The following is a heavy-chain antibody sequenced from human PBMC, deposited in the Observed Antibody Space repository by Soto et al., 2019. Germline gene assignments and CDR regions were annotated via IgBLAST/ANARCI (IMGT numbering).Heavy chain of an antibody. CDR1: GYTFMNYA. CDR2: ISPSTGNT. J-gene: IGHJ2*01. CDR3: ARCYCSVGSCYTCWHFDL. V-gene: IGHV1-18*01. D-gene: IGHD2-15*01. Sequence: QVQLVQSGAEVKEPGASVKLSCQASGYTFMNYAISWVRQAPGQGLEWMGWISPSTGNTDQAQNFQCRVTMTLDTSTNTANMELRTLRSDASAVYYCARCYCSVGSCYTCWHFDLWGRGTLVTVSS.